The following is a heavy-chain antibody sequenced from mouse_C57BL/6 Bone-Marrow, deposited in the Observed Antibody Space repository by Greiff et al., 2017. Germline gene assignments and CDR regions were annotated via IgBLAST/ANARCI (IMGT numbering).Heavy chain of an antibody. CDR3: TTTLGEGAWFAD. J-gene: IGHJ3*01. Sequence: VQLQQSGAELVRPGASVKLSCTASGFNFKDDYMHWVKQRPEQGLEWIGWIDPENGDTEYASKFQGKATITADTSSNTAYLQLSSLTSEETAVYYGTTTLGEGAWFADWGQGTLVTVSA. CDR2: IDPENGDT. D-gene: IGHD2-13*01. V-gene: IGHV14-4*01. CDR1: GFNFKDDY.